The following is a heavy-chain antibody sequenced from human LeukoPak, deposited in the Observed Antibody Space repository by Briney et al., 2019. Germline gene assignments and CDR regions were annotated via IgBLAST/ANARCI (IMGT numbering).Heavy chain of an antibody. CDR3: ARDFVVVPAAFDY. D-gene: IGHD2-2*01. V-gene: IGHV1-3*01. CDR1: GYTFTSYA. J-gene: IGHJ4*02. CDR2: INAGNGNT. Sequence: ASVKVSCKASGYTFTSYAMHWVRQAPGQRLEWMGWINAGNGNTKYSQKFQGRVTITRDTSASTAYMELRSLRSDDTAVYYCARDFVVVPAAFDYWGQGTLVTVSS.